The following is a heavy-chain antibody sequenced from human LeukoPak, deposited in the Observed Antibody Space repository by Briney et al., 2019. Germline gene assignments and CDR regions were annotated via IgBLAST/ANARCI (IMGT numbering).Heavy chain of an antibody. CDR2: ISSSGSTI. V-gene: IGHV3-48*03. CDR3: AGDCGGGSCYGYYYYGMDV. D-gene: IGHD2-15*01. J-gene: IGHJ6*04. CDR1: GFTFSSYE. Sequence: GGSLRLSCAASGFTFSSYEMNWVRQAPGKGLEWVSYISSSGSTIYYADSVKGRFTISRDNAKNSLYLQMNSLRAEDTAVYYCAGDCGGGSCYGYYYYGMDVWGKGTTVTVSP.